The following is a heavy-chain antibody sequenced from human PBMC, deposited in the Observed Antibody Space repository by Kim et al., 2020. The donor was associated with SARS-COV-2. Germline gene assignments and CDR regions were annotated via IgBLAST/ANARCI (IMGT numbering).Heavy chain of an antibody. CDR2: IWYDGSNK. D-gene: IGHD5-18*01. CDR3: GRGWIQLVCDY. CDR1: GFTFSSYG. V-gene: IGHV3-33*01. Sequence: GGSLRLSCAASGFTFSSYGMHWVRQAPGKGLEWVSVIWYDGSNKYYADAVRGRSTISGDNSKTTLHLKMNSRGAEDTVDYCCGRGWIQLVCDYCGQGPL. J-gene: IGHJ4*02.